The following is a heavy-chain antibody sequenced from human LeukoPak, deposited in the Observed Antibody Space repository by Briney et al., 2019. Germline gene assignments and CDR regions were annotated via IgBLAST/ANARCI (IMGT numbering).Heavy chain of an antibody. CDR1: GFTFSTYA. V-gene: IGHV3-23*01. Sequence: GGSLRLSCAASGFTFSTYAMNWVRRAPGKGLEWVSGISGSGGSTYYADSVEGRFTISRDNSKNTLYLQMNSLRAVDTAVYYCAKVLDGYYFDYWGQGTLVTVSS. J-gene: IGHJ4*02. D-gene: IGHD5-24*01. CDR3: AKVLDGYYFDY. CDR2: ISGSGGST.